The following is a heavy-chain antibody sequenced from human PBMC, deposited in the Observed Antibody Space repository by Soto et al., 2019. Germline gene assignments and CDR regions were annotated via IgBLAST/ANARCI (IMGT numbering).Heavy chain of an antibody. CDR1: GYTFTSYG. D-gene: IGHD3-10*01. V-gene: IGHV1-18*01. CDR2: ISAYNGNT. CDR3: ARRPVTMVRGVIDTYYYYYMDV. J-gene: IGHJ6*03. Sequence: QVQLVQSGAEVKKPGASVKVSCKASGYTFTSYGISWVRQAPGQGLEWMGWISAYNGNTNYAQKLQGRVTMTTDTSTSTGYMELRSLRSDDTAVYYCARRPVTMVRGVIDTYYYYYMDVWGKGTTVTVSS.